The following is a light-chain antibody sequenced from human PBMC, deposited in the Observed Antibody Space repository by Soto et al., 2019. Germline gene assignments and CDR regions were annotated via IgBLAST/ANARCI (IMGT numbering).Light chain of an antibody. Sequence: EILMTQSPCTLALSPGDRATLSCRASQSFSSHSLAWYQQKPGQAPRLLIYGASSRATGIPERFSGSGSGTDFTLTISRLEPEDFEVYYCQQYGSSPGTFGQGTKVDIK. V-gene: IGKV3-20*01. CDR1: QSFSSHS. CDR3: QQYGSSPGT. CDR2: GAS. J-gene: IGKJ1*01.